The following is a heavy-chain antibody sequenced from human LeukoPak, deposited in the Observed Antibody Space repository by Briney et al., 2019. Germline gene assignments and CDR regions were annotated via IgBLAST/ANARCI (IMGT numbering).Heavy chain of an antibody. Sequence: PWRSLRLYCAGSGFTFSCYAMDWGRQGPGQGPEWVAVISYDGSDKFYADSVKGRFTISRDSSKNTLYLQMNSLRPEDTAVYYCARARPSMWIDYWGQGTLVTVSS. CDR3: ARARPSMWIDY. CDR2: ISYDGSDK. CDR1: GFTFSCYA. D-gene: IGHD5-12*01. J-gene: IGHJ4*02. V-gene: IGHV3-30*04.